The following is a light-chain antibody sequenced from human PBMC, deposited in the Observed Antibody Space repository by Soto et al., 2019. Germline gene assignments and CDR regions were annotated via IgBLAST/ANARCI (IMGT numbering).Light chain of an antibody. CDR1: QSVSSSY. J-gene: IGKJ1*01. CDR2: GAS. Sequence: EIVLTQSPGTLSLSPGERANLSCRASQSVSSSYLAWYQQKPDQAPRLRIYGASSRATVIPDRFSGSGFGTDFPLTISRVEPEDFAVYYCQQYGSSHLTFGQGTKLEIK. CDR3: QQYGSSHLT. V-gene: IGKV3-20*01.